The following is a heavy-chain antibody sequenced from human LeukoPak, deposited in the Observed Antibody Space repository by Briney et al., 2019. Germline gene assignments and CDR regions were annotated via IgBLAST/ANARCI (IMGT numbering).Heavy chain of an antibody. CDR3: AKGKINHDGAFDI. Sequence: GGSLRLSCAASGFKFDAYPMSWVRHAPGKGLEWVSSISDSGGSTHYAESVRGRFSLSRDNFEKTLHLQMNRLRAEDTAVYYCAKGKINHDGAFDIWGQGTGVIVAS. D-gene: IGHD1-14*01. CDR1: GFKFDAYP. V-gene: IGHV3-23*01. CDR2: ISDSGGST. J-gene: IGHJ3*02.